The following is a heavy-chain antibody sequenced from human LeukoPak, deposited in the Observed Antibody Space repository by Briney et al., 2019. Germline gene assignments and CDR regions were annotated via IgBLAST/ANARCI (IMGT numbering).Heavy chain of an antibody. V-gene: IGHV3-23*01. Sequence: GGTLRLSCAASGFTFSAYGMSWVRQSPGQGLEWVSGISANGSITFYARSVRGRFTISRDNPQNTVYLQMNSLRAEDSALYYCTRIGDYGEYWGQRALVTVSS. CDR1: GFTFSAYG. CDR3: TRIGDYGEY. D-gene: IGHD4-17*01. J-gene: IGHJ4*02. CDR2: ISANGSIT.